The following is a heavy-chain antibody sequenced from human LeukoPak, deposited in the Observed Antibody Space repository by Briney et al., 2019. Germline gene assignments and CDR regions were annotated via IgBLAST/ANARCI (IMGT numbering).Heavy chain of an antibody. CDR3: ARAGYSYGTGYYFDY. Sequence: SETLSLTCTVSGGSISSYYWSWLRLPPGKGLEWIGHIYYTGATYYNPSLKSRVTISLDTSKNQFSLKLSSVTAADAAVYYCARAGYSYGTGYYFDYWGQGALVTVSS. CDR1: GGSISSYY. J-gene: IGHJ4*02. V-gene: IGHV4-59*01. CDR2: IYYTGAT. D-gene: IGHD5-18*01.